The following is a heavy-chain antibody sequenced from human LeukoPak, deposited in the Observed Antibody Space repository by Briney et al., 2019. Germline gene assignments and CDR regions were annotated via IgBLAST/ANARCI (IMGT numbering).Heavy chain of an antibody. V-gene: IGHV4-59*01. Sequence: SETLSLTYTVSGGSISSYYWSWIRQPPGKGLEWIGYIYYSGSTNYNPSLKSRVTISVDTSKNQFSLKLSSVTAADTAVYYCARDLGAKFDPWGQGTLVTVSS. J-gene: IGHJ5*02. D-gene: IGHD1-26*01. CDR3: ARDLGAKFDP. CDR2: IYYSGST. CDR1: GGSISSYY.